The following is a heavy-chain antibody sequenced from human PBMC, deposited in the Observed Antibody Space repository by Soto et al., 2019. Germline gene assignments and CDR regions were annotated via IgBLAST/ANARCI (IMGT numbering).Heavy chain of an antibody. J-gene: IGHJ6*02. CDR1: GGSFDSYA. Sequence: QFQLVQSGAEVKEPQSSVKVSCKSSGGSFDSYAVAWVRQAPGQGLEWLGGFIPVFNTSKYAHQFQARVIFTADDSTGTAYMTLTNLKSEDTAVYFCATRIADSPLVPLHYFYAMDAWGQGTTVIVS. CDR3: ATRIADSPLVPLHYFYAMDA. D-gene: IGHD2-21*01. CDR2: FIPVFNTS. V-gene: IGHV1-69*01.